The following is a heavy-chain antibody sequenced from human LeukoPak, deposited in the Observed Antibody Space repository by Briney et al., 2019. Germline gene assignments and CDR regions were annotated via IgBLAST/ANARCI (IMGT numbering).Heavy chain of an antibody. D-gene: IGHD3-3*01. CDR1: GYTFTSYG. Sequence: ASVKVSCKASGYTFTSYGISWVRQAPGQGLEWMGWISAYNGNTNYAQKLQGRVTMTTDTSTSTAYMELRSLRSDDTAVYYCARVRNFEVVIENFDYWGQGTLVTVSS. CDR2: ISAYNGNT. J-gene: IGHJ4*02. CDR3: ARVRNFEVVIENFDY. V-gene: IGHV1-18*01.